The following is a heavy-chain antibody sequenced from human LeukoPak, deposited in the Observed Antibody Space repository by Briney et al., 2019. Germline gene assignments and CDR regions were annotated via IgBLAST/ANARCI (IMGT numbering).Heavy chain of an antibody. CDR1: GFTFSSYG. D-gene: IGHD6-13*01. CDR2: IWYDESNK. V-gene: IGHV3-33*01. J-gene: IGHJ1*01. CDR3: ARGRKATGIAAAGTGYFQH. Sequence: GGSLRLSCAASGFTFSSYGMHWVRQAPGKGLEWGAVIWYDESNKYYADSVKGRFTISRDNSKNTLYLQMNSLRAEDTAVYYCARGRKATGIAAAGTGYFQHWGQGTLVTVSS.